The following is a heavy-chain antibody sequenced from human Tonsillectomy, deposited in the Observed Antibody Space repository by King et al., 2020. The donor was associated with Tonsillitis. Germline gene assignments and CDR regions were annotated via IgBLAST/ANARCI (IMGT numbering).Heavy chain of an antibody. CDR3: ARANHPLSYSSSWGSDQVPHFDY. CDR1: GFTFSSYD. J-gene: IGHJ4*02. Sequence: VQLVESGGGLVQPGGSLRLSCAASGFTFSSYDMHWVRQATGKGLEWVSAIGTAGDTYYPGSVKGRFTISRENAKNSLYLQMNSLRAGDTAVYYCARANHPLSYSSSWGSDQVPHFDYWGQGTLVTVSS. CDR2: IGTAGDT. D-gene: IGHD6-13*01. V-gene: IGHV3-13*04.